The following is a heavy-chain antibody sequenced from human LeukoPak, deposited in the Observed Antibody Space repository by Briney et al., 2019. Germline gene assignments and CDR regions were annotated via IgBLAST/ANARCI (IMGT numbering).Heavy chain of an antibody. J-gene: IGHJ4*02. V-gene: IGHV3-23*01. D-gene: IGHD6-13*01. CDR1: GFTFSSYA. CDR2: ISGSGGST. CDR3: ARDGPAAGLYFDY. Sequence: GGSLRLSCAASGFTFSSYAMSWVRQAPGKGLEWVSAISGSGGSTYYADSVKGRFTISRDNAKNSLYLQMNSLRAEDTAIYYCARDGPAAGLYFDYWGQGTLVTVSS.